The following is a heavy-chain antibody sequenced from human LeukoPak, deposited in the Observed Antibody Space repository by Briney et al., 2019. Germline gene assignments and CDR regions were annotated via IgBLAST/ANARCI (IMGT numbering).Heavy chain of an antibody. CDR3: AKPPGLRRLDP. J-gene: IGHJ5*02. D-gene: IGHD5-12*01. CDR1: GFTFSSYG. V-gene: IGHV3-30*18. Sequence: QSGGSLRLSCAASGFTFSSYGTHWVRQAPGKGLEWVAVIGNDGKTTYYADSVKGRFTISRDNSKNTLYLQMNSLRAEDTAVYYCAKPPGLRRLDPWGQGTLVTVSS. CDR2: IGNDGKTT.